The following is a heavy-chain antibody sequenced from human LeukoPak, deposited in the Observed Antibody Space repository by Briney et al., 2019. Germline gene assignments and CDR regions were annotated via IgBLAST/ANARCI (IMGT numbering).Heavy chain of an antibody. CDR3: AKSAYYDASGYYREYYFDY. Sequence: PGGSLRLSCAASGFTFSSYAMSWVRQAPGMGLEWVSGIVDSGGNTYYADSVKGRFTISRDKTKNTLYLQMNSLRAEDTAVYYCAKSAYYDASGYYREYYFDYWGQGTLVTVSS. D-gene: IGHD3-22*01. CDR1: GFTFSSYA. J-gene: IGHJ4*02. CDR2: IVDSGGNT. V-gene: IGHV3-23*01.